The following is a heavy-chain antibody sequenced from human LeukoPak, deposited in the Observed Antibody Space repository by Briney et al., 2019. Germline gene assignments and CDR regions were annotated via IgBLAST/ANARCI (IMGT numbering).Heavy chain of an antibody. D-gene: IGHD1-26*01. CDR2: IYSDGST. J-gene: IGHJ4*02. V-gene: IGHV3-53*01. CDR3: ARERGRGRDSPWFDY. CDR1: GFIVSGDF. Sequence: GGSLRLSCAASGFIVSGDFMSWVRQAPGKGLEWVSVIYSDGSTYYADSVKGRFTISGDNSKNTLDLQMTGLRAEDTAVYYCARERGRGRDSPWFDYWGQGTLVTVSS.